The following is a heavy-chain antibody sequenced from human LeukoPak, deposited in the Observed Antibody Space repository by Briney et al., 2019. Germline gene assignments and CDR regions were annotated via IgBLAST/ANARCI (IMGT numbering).Heavy chain of an antibody. Sequence: GASVKLSCKASGYTFTGYYMHWLRQAPGQGLEWMGRVNPNSGGTNYAQKFQGRVTVTRDTSISTAYMELSRLRSDDTVVYYCARSDSSSSAALWYWGEGALVTVSS. CDR1: GYTFTGYY. J-gene: IGHJ4*02. V-gene: IGHV1-2*05. D-gene: IGHD6-6*01. CDR2: VNPNSGGT. CDR3: ARSDSSSSAALWY.